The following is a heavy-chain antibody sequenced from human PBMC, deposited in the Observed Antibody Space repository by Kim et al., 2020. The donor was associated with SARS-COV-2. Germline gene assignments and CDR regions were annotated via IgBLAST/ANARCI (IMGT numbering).Heavy chain of an antibody. CDR1: GFTFSAED. D-gene: IGHD3-16*01. Sequence: GGSLRLSCATSGFTFSAEDMNWVRQAPGKGLEWLSFITKSSTTIYYADSVKGRFTTSRDNAKNSLHLQMNSLKDEDTAVYHCVRDRRGGAFDIWGQGTLVTVSS. CDR2: ITKSSTTI. CDR3: VRDRRGGAFDI. J-gene: IGHJ3*02. V-gene: IGHV3-48*02.